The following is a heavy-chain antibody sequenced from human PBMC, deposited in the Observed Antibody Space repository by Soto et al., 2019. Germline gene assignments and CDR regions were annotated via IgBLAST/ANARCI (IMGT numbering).Heavy chain of an antibody. D-gene: IGHD6-19*01. CDR2: ISGSGGST. Sequence: PGGSLRLSCAASGFTFSSYAMSWVRQAPGKGLECVSAISGSGGSTYYADSVKGRFTISRDNSKNTLYLQMSSLRAEDTAVYYCVKSRDSSGWYDYWGQGTLVTVSS. J-gene: IGHJ4*02. CDR3: VKSRDSSGWYDY. V-gene: IGHV3-23*01. CDR1: GFTFSSYA.